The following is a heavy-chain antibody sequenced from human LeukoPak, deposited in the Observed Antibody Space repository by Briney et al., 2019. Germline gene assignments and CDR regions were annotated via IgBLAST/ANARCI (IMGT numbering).Heavy chain of an antibody. CDR2: SGST. V-gene: IGHV4-39*07. J-gene: IGHJ1*01. CDR1: GGSISSGSYY. Sequence: PSETLSLTCTVSGGSISSGSYYWGWIRQPPGKGLEWIGSGSTYYNPSLKSRVTISVDTSKNQFSLKLSSVTAADTAVYFCASPRGDDSGGYYTWYFHHWGQGILVTVS. D-gene: IGHD3-22*01. CDR3: ASPRGDDSGGYYTWYFHH.